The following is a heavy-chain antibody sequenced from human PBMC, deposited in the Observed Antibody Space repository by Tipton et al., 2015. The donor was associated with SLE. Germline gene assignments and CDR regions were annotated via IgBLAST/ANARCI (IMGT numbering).Heavy chain of an antibody. CDR1: GGSISSYY. J-gene: IGHJ3*02. CDR3: ARLRLSAFDI. V-gene: IGHV4-59*01. D-gene: IGHD2/OR15-2a*01. CDR2: IYYSGST. Sequence: TLSLTCTVSGGSISSYYWSWIRQPPGKGLEWIGYIYYSGSTNNNPSPKSRVTISVDTSKNQFSLKLSSVTAADTAVYYCARLRLSAFDIWGQGTMVTVSS.